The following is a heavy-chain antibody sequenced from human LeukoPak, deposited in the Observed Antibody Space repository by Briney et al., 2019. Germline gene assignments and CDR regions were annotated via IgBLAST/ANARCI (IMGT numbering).Heavy chain of an antibody. CDR3: ARERVSGSYRDDY. Sequence: GGSLRLSCAASGFTFSGHWLHWVRQAPGKGLVWVSRINSDGSTTTYADSVKGRFTISRDNANNTLYLQMDSLRAEDTAVYYCARERVSGSYRDDYWGQGTLVTVFS. CDR1: GFTFSGHW. D-gene: IGHD1-26*01. CDR2: INSDGSTT. J-gene: IGHJ4*02. V-gene: IGHV3-74*01.